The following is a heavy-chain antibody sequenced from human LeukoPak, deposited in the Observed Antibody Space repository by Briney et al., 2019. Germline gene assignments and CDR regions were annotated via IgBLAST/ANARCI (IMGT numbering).Heavy chain of an antibody. V-gene: IGHV3-49*04. D-gene: IGHD3-3*01. CDR3: TRDRTYYDFWSGWDYYYYMDV. Sequence: SGGSLRLSCTASGFTLGDYAMSWVRQAAGKGLEWVGFIRSKAYAGTTEYAAYVQGRFTISRDDSKSIPYLQMNSLKTEDTAVYYCTRDRTYYDFWSGWDYYYYMDVWGKGPRSPSP. CDR1: GFTLGDYA. CDR2: IRSKAYAGTT. J-gene: IGHJ6*03.